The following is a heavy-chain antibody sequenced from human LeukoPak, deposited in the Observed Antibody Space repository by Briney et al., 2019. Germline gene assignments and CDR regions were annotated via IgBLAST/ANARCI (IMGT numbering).Heavy chain of an antibody. V-gene: IGHV1-69*04. D-gene: IGHD2-2*01. CDR1: GGTFSSYA. Sequence: SVKVSCKASGGTFSSYAISWVRQAPGQGLEWMGRIIPIINIANYAQKFQGRVTITADKSTSTAYMELSSLRSDDTAVYYCARDPGCSTTTCPLNWFDPWGQGTLVTVSS. J-gene: IGHJ5*02. CDR3: ARDPGCSTTTCPLNWFDP. CDR2: IIPIINIA.